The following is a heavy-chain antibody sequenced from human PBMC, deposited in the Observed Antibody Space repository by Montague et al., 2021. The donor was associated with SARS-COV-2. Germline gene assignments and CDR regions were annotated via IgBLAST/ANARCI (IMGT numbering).Heavy chain of an antibody. D-gene: IGHD4-17*01. J-gene: IGHJ4*02. CDR3: AKGGQVHDYGDHFDY. CDR2: ISVSVGST. V-gene: IGHV3-23*01. CDR1: GFTCSSYA. Sequence: SLRLSCAASGFTCSSYAMSLVRQAPGKGLEWVSAISVSVGSTYYSDSXXGRFTISRYNSKNTLYLQMNSLRAEDTAVYYCAKGGQVHDYGDHFDYWGQGTLVTVSS.